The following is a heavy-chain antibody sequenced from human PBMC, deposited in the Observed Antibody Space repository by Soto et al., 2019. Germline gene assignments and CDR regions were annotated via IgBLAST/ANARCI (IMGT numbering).Heavy chain of an antibody. CDR3: ARHFVAVVIKGWGY. V-gene: IGHV4-39*01. D-gene: IGHD3-10*01. CDR1: GGSISSSNYF. J-gene: IGHJ4*02. Sequence: SETLSLTCTVSGGSISSSNYFWGWLRQPPGKGLEWIGTTYYNGNAYYNPSLRSRVSMSVDTSKNQFSLKLISVTAADTAVYYCARHFVAVVIKGWGYWGQGKLVTVSS. CDR2: TYYNGNA.